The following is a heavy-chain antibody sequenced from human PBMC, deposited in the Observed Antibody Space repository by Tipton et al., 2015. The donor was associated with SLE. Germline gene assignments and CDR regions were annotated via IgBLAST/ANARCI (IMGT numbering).Heavy chain of an antibody. D-gene: IGHD3-22*01. CDR2: IYHSGST. Sequence: TLSLTCAVYGGSISSGGYSWSWIRQPPGKGLEWIGYIYHSGSTYYNPSLKSRVTISVDRSKNQFSLKLSSVTAADTAVYYCAREFITWFDPWGQGTLVTVSS. J-gene: IGHJ5*02. CDR1: GGSISSGGYS. CDR3: AREFITWFDP. V-gene: IGHV4-30-2*01.